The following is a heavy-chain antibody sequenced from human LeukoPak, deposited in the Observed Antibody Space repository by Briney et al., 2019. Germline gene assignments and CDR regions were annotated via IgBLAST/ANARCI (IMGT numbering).Heavy chain of an antibody. J-gene: IGHJ4*02. CDR2: IYYSGST. CDR1: GGSISSGDYY. V-gene: IGHV4-30-4*08. D-gene: IGHD6-6*01. Sequence: SQTLSLTCTVSGGSISSGDYYWSWIRQPPGKGLEWIGYIYYSGSTYYNPSLKSRVNISVDTSKNQFSMKLSSVTAADTAVYYCARDRHSSSYGNFDYWGQGTLVTVSS. CDR3: ARDRHSSSYGNFDY.